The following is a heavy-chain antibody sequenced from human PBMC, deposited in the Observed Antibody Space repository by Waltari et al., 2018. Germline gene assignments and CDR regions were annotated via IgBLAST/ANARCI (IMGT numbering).Heavy chain of an antibody. J-gene: IGHJ4*02. V-gene: IGHV3-30*02. Sequence: QVQLVESGGGVVQPGGSLRLSCAASGFTFSSYGMPWVRQAPGKGLEWVAFIRYDGSNKYYADSVKGRFTISRDNSKNTLYLQMNSLRAEDTAVYYCAKNRGDSSSWYYFDYWGQGTLVTVSS. CDR2: IRYDGSNK. CDR1: GFTFSSYG. CDR3: AKNRGDSSSWYYFDY. D-gene: IGHD6-13*01.